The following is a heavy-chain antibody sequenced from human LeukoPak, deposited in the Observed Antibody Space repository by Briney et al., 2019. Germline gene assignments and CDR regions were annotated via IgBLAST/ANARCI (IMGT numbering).Heavy chain of an antibody. D-gene: IGHD3-10*01. V-gene: IGHV3-11*01. CDR1: GFTFSDYY. Sequence: PGGSLRLSCAASGFTFSDYYMSWIRQAPGKGLEWVSYISSSGSTIYYADSVKGRFTISRDNAKNSLYLQMNSLRAEDTAVYYCATQWFGELLPFDYWGQGTLVTVSP. CDR2: ISSSGSTI. CDR3: ATQWFGELLPFDY. J-gene: IGHJ4*02.